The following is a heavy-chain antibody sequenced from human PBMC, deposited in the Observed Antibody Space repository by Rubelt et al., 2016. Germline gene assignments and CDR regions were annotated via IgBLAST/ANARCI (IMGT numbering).Heavy chain of an antibody. Sequence: QVQLQESGPGLVKPSETLSLTCTVSGGSVTSGDYYWSWIRQPPGKGLEWIGYIYYSGSTNYNPSRKSLVTISVDTSKNQFSLKLSSVTAADTAVYYCARDLDGDFRYWGQGTLVTVSS. CDR3: ARDLDGDFRY. CDR2: IYYSGST. V-gene: IGHV4-61*08. D-gene: IGHD4-17*01. J-gene: IGHJ4*02. CDR1: GGSVTSGDYY.